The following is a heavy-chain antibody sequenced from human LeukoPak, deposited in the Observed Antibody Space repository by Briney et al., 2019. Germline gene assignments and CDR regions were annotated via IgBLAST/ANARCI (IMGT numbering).Heavy chain of an antibody. CDR2: ISGSGGST. V-gene: IGHV3-23*01. J-gene: IGHJ3*02. CDR3: ASHSSGWLRGAFDI. D-gene: IGHD6-19*01. Sequence: GGSLRLSCAASGFTFSSYSMNWVRQAPGKGLEWVSAISGSGGSTYYADSVKGRFTISRDNSKNTLYLQMNSLRAEDTAVYYCASHSSGWLRGAFDIWGQGTMVTVSS. CDR1: GFTFSSYS.